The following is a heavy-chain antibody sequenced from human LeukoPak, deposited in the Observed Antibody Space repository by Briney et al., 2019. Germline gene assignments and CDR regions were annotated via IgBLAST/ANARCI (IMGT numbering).Heavy chain of an antibody. J-gene: IGHJ3*02. CDR3: ARGYNWNYQNAFDI. CDR1: GGSFSGYY. CDR2: INHSGST. Sequence: PSETLSLTCAVYGGSFSGYYWSWIRQPPGKGLEWIGEINHSGSTNYNPSLKSRVTISVDTSKNQFSLKLSSVTAADTALYYCARGYNWNYQNAFDIWGQGTMVTVSS. V-gene: IGHV4-34*01. D-gene: IGHD1-7*01.